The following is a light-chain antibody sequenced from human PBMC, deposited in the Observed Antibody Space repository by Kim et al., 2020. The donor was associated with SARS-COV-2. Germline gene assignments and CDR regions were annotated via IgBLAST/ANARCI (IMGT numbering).Light chain of an antibody. J-gene: IGLJ3*02. CDR3: TAWDDSLNGPG. V-gene: IGLV1-44*01. Sequence: GQTFTISCSGSDSNIGTYSVNWYQQLPGTAPKLLLHTNNHRPSGVPERFSGSKSDTSASLAISGLQSDDEADYYCTAWDDSLNGPGFGGGTQLTVL. CDR1: DSNIGTYS. CDR2: TNN.